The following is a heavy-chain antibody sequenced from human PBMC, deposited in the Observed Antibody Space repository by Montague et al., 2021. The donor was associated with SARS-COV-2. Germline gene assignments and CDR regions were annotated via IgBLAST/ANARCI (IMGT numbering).Heavy chain of an antibody. CDR3: ARVGWELRVGDYYFDY. CDR2: IYYTGST. Sequence: SETLPLTCTVSGGSISPYYWSWIRQPPGKGLEWIGNIYYTGSTXXXSSXXXRLTISVDTSENQFSLKVTSVTPADTAVYYCARVGWELRVGDYYFDYWGQGTLVTVSS. CDR1: GGSISPYY. J-gene: IGHJ4*02. V-gene: IGHV4-59*01. D-gene: IGHD1-26*01.